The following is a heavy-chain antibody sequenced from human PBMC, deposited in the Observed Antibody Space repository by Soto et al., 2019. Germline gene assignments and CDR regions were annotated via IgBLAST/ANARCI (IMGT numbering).Heavy chain of an antibody. Sequence: ASVKVSCKASGYTFTGYYMHWVRQAPGQGLEWMGWINPNSGGTNYAQKFQGWVTMTRDTSISTAYMELSRLRSDDTAVYYCAGGGGMTTVISYNWLDPWGQGTLVTVSS. J-gene: IGHJ5*02. CDR1: GYTFTGYY. CDR2: INPNSGGT. CDR3: AGGGGMTTVISYNWLDP. V-gene: IGHV1-2*04. D-gene: IGHD4-4*01.